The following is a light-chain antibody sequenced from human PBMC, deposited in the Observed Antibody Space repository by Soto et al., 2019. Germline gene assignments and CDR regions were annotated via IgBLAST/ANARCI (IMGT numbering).Light chain of an antibody. Sequence: QSALTQPASVSGSPGQSITISCTGTSSDVGGYHYDSWYQLLPGKAPKLILFEVNIRPSGVSYRFSGPKSGNTASLTISGLQAEDEADYFCSSYSISTAYLFGTGTKVTVL. J-gene: IGLJ1*01. CDR2: EVN. V-gene: IGLV2-14*01. CDR1: SSDVGGYHY. CDR3: SSYSISTAYL.